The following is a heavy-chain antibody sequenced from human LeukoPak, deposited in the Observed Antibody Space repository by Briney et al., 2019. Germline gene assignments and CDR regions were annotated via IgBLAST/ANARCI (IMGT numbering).Heavy chain of an antibody. J-gene: IGHJ4*02. CDR1: GYTFTTYG. D-gene: IGHD3-22*01. Sequence: GASVKVSCKASGYTFTTYGISWVRQAPGQGLEWMGWISAYNGNTNYAQNLQGRVTMTTDTSTTTAYMELRSLRSADTAVYYCARGVEYYYDSSGYPPYFDYWGQGTLVTVSS. V-gene: IGHV1-18*01. CDR2: ISAYNGNT. CDR3: ARGVEYYYDSSGYPPYFDY.